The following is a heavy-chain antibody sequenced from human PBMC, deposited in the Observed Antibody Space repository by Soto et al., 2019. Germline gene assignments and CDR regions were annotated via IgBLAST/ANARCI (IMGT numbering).Heavy chain of an antibody. Sequence: EVQLVESGGGLVQPGGSLRLSCAASGFTFSSYWMSWVRQAPGKGLEWVANIKQDGSEKYYVDSVKGRFTISRDNAKNSLYLQMNSLRAEDTAVYYCARGGSLVLLWFGELGIWGQGTMVTVSS. CDR3: ARGGSLVLLWFGELGI. CDR1: GFTFSSYW. J-gene: IGHJ3*02. CDR2: IKQDGSEK. D-gene: IGHD3-10*01. V-gene: IGHV3-7*01.